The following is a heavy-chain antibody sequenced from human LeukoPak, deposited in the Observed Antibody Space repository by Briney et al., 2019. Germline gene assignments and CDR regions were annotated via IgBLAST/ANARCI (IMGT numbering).Heavy chain of an antibody. Sequence: SETLSLTCTVSGGSISSYYWSWIRQPPGKGLEWIGYIYYSGSTNYNPSLKSRVTISVDTSKNQFSLKLSSVTAADTAVYYCASIGHEDYSFDYWGQGTLVTVSS. V-gene: IGHV4-59*01. J-gene: IGHJ4*02. CDR2: IYYSGST. D-gene: IGHD1-26*01. CDR1: GGSISSYY. CDR3: ASIGHEDYSFDY.